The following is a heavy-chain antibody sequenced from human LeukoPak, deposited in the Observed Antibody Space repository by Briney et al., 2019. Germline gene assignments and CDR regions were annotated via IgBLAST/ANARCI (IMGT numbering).Heavy chain of an antibody. CDR1: GGTFSSYA. Sequence: SVKVSCKASGGTFSSYAISWVRQAPGQGLEWMGGIIPIFGTANYAQEFQGRVTITADESTSTAYMELSSLRSEDTAVYYCARDRLGDTAMVGGEFDYWGQGTLVTVSS. CDR2: IIPIFGTA. D-gene: IGHD5-18*01. CDR3: ARDRLGDTAMVGGEFDY. V-gene: IGHV1-69*01. J-gene: IGHJ4*02.